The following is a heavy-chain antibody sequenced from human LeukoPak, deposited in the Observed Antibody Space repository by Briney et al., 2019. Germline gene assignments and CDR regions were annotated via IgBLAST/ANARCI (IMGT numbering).Heavy chain of an antibody. CDR3: AGQFSSGSPALV. V-gene: IGHV4-59*08. J-gene: IGHJ4*02. CDR2: IYYSGST. D-gene: IGHD1-26*01. CDR1: GGSISSYY. Sequence: SETLSLTCTVSGGSISSYYWSWIRQPPGKGLEWIGYIYYSGSTNYNPSLMSRVTISVDTSKNQFSLKLSSVTAADTAVYYCAGQFSSGSPALVWGQGTLVTVSS.